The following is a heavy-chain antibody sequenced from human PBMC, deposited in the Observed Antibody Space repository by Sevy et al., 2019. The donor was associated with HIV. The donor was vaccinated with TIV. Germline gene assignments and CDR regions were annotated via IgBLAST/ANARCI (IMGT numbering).Heavy chain of an antibody. CDR2: IFDSGST. J-gene: IGHJ5*02. Sequence: SKTLSLTCTVSGGSIRTYYWSWIRQAPGKGLEWIGDIFDSGSTDYNSSLKSRVTISADTSKNQLSLKLTSVTAADTAIYYCARTHGALLRFLEDKWFDPWGQGSLVTVSS. CDR3: ARTHGALLRFLEDKWFDP. V-gene: IGHV4-59*01. CDR1: GGSIRTYY. D-gene: IGHD3-3*01.